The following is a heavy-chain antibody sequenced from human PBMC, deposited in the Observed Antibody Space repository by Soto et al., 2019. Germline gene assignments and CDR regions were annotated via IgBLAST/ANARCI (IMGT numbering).Heavy chain of an antibody. J-gene: IGHJ6*02. CDR3: AREGWPLLQTGMDV. CDR1: GFTFRSYS. Sequence: GGSLRLSCAASGFTFRSYSMNWVRQAPGKGLEWVSYISSSNRTINYADSVKGRFIISRDSAKNSLYLQMHSLRDEDTAVYYCAREGWPLLQTGMDVWGQGTTVTVSS. V-gene: IGHV3-48*02. CDR2: ISSSNRTI. D-gene: IGHD2-15*01.